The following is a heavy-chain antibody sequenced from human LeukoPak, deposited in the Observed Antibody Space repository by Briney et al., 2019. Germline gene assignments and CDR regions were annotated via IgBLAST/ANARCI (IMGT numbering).Heavy chain of an antibody. CDR1: GFIFNIYE. V-gene: IGHV3-48*03. J-gene: IGHJ6*03. CDR3: ARDGTPNYGSGLVYMDV. D-gene: IGHD6-19*01. Sequence: GGSLRLSCAGSGFIFNIYEMNWVRQAPGKGLEWLSYIGSSDSTTHYADSVKGRFTISRDNAKNSLYLQMNSLRVEDTADYYCARDGTPNYGSGLVYMDVWGEGTTVTISS. CDR2: IGSSDSTT.